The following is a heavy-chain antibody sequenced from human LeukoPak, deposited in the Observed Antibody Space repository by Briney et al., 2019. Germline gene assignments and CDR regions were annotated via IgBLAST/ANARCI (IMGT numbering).Heavy chain of an antibody. J-gene: IGHJ6*02. V-gene: IGHV4-59*01. CDR1: GGSISSYY. CDR2: IYYSGST. CDR3: ARVGVDTAIVNYYGMDV. D-gene: IGHD5-18*01. Sequence: SSETLSLTCTVSGGSISSYYWSWIRQPPGKGLEWIGYIYYSGSTNYNPSLKSRVTISVDTSKNQFSLKLSSVTAADTAVYYCARVGVDTAIVNYYGMDVWGQGTTVTVSS.